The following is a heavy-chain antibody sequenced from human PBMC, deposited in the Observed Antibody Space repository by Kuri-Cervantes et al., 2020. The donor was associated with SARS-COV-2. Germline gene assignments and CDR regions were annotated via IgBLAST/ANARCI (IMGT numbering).Heavy chain of an antibody. D-gene: IGHD3-3*01. V-gene: IGHV3-9*01. CDR2: ISWNSGSI. CDR1: GFTFDDYA. Sequence: GGSLRLSCAASGFTFDDYAMHWFRQAPGKGLEGVSGISWNSGSIGYADSVKGRFTISRDNAKNSLYLQMNSLRAEDTAVYYCARDSDFWSGYYTGIVAFDIWGQGTMVTVSS. J-gene: IGHJ3*02. CDR3: ARDSDFWSGYYTGIVAFDI.